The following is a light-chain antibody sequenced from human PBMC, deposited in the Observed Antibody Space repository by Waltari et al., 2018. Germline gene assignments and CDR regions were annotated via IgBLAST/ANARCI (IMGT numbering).Light chain of an antibody. CDR2: HAS. Sequence: EIVLTQSPGPLSLSPGERATLSCRASQGVGKHLAWYQQRPGQAPRLLLYHASIRATGIPNRFSGSGYGTDFSLTISRLEPEDFAVYYCQKYDFLPATFGQGTTVEIK. CDR3: QKYDFLPAT. J-gene: IGKJ1*01. CDR1: QGVGKH. V-gene: IGKV3-20*01.